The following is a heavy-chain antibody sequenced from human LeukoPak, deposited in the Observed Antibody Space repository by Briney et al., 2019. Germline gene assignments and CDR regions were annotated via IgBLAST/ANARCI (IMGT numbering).Heavy chain of an antibody. CDR1: GGSISSGDYY. D-gene: IGHD2/OR15-2a*01. Sequence: SQTLSLTCTVSGGSISSGDYYWSWIRQPPGKGLEWIGYIYYSGSTDYNPSLKGRVTISEDTSKNQFSLKLNSVTAADTAVYYCARSLQYGNNNYYYYGMDVWGQGTTVTVSS. CDR3: ARSLQYGNNNYYYYGMDV. V-gene: IGHV4-30-4*01. J-gene: IGHJ6*02. CDR2: IYYSGST.